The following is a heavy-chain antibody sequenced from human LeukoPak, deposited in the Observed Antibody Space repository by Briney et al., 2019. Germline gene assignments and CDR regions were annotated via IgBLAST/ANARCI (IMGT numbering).Heavy chain of an antibody. J-gene: IGHJ4*02. D-gene: IGHD4-23*01. V-gene: IGHV3-30*18. CDR2: ISYDGSNK. Sequence: PGGSLRLSCAASGFTFSSYGMHWVRQAPGKGLEWVAVISYDGSNKYYADSVKGRFTISRDNSKNTLYLQMNSLRAEDTAVYYCAKDSLPGGPFDYWGQGTLVTVSS. CDR3: AKDSLPGGPFDY. CDR1: GFTFSSYG.